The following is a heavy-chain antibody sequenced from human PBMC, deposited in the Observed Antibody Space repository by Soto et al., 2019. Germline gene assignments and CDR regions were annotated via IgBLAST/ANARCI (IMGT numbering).Heavy chain of an antibody. CDR1: GFTFSSYA. D-gene: IGHD3-22*01. J-gene: IGHJ4*02. CDR2: LSHSSRYT. V-gene: IGHV3-21*05. Sequence: GGSLRLSCAASGFTFSSYAMHWVRQAPGKGLEWVSCLSHSSRYTNYADSVKGRFTISRDNAKNSLYLQMNSLRVEDTAVYYCERPYDSSGYFSAFDNWGQGTLVTVYS. CDR3: ERPYDSSGYFSAFDN.